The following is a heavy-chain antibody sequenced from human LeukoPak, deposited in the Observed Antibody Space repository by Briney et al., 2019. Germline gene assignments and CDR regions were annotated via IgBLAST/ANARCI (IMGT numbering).Heavy chain of an antibody. V-gene: IGHV3-30*04. Sequence: PGGSLRLSCAASGFTFSSHSLNWVRQAPGKGLEWVAVISYDGSNKYYADSVKGRFTISRDNSKNTLYLQMNSLRAEDTAVYYCARAEGFVYYGMDVWGQGTTVTVSS. CDR3: ARAEGFVYYGMDV. CDR2: ISYDGSNK. J-gene: IGHJ6*02. CDR1: GFTFSSHS.